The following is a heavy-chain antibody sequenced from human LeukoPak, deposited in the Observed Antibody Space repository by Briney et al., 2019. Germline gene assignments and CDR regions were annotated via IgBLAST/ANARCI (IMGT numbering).Heavy chain of an antibody. V-gene: IGHV3-30-3*01. Sequence: GESLRLSCAASGFTFSSYAMHWVRQAPGKGLEWVAVISYDGSNKYYADSVKGRFTISRDNSKNTLYLQMNSLRAEDTAVYYCARDLGIAAASGFDPWGQGTLVTVSS. D-gene: IGHD6-13*01. CDR2: ISYDGSNK. CDR3: ARDLGIAAASGFDP. CDR1: GFTFSSYA. J-gene: IGHJ5*02.